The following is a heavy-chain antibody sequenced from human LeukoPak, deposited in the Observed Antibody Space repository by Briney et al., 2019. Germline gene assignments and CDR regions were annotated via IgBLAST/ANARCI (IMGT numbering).Heavy chain of an antibody. Sequence: PSETLSLTCTVSGGSITSTLYYWGWIRQPPGKGLEWIASVSYSRTTYYNPSLESRVTVSIDRSKNQFSLKLSSVTAADTAVYYCAREDRMVRTFDYWGQGTLVTVSS. CDR1: GGSITSTLYY. J-gene: IGHJ4*02. CDR2: VSYSRTT. CDR3: AREDRMVRTFDY. D-gene: IGHD5-18*01. V-gene: IGHV4-39*07.